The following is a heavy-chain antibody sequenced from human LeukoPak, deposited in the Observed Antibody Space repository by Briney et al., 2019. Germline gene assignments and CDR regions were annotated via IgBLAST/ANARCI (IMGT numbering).Heavy chain of an antibody. Sequence: GGSLRLSCAASGFTFSSYSMNWVRQAPGKGLEWVSPISSSSSYIYYADSVKGRFTISRDNAKNSLYLQMNSLRAEDTAVYYCARDLCSGGSCYLDYWGQGTLVTVSS. CDR2: ISSSSSYI. V-gene: IGHV3-21*01. D-gene: IGHD2-15*01. J-gene: IGHJ4*02. CDR1: GFTFSSYS. CDR3: ARDLCSGGSCYLDY.